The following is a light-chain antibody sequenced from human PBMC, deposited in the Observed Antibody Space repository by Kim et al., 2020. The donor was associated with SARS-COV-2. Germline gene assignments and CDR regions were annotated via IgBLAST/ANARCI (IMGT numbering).Light chain of an antibody. V-gene: IGKV3-20*01. CDR3: QQYSNSRT. Sequence: LSPGERATLSCRASQSISSSFLAWYQQKPGQAPRLLIYGASGRATGIPDRFSGSGSGTDFTLTISRVEPEDFAVYYCQQYSNSRTFGQGTKVDIK. CDR2: GAS. J-gene: IGKJ1*01. CDR1: QSISSSF.